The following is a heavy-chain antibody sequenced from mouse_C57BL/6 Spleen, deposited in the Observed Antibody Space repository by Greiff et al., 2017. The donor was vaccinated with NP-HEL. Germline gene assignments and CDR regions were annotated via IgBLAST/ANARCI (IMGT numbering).Heavy chain of an antibody. CDR1: GYTFTDYY. J-gene: IGHJ2*01. CDR3: ARDYYGSRDY. CDR2: IFPGSGST. V-gene: IGHV1-75*01. Sequence: QVQLQQSGPELVKPGASVKISCKASGYTFTDYYINWVKQRPGQGLEWIGWIFPGSGSTYYNEKFKGKATLTVDKSSSTAYMLLSRLTSEDSAVYFCARDYYGSRDYWGQGTTLTVSS. D-gene: IGHD1-1*01.